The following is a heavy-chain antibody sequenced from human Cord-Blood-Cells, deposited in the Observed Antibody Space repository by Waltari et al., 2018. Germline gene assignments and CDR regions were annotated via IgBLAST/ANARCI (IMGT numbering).Heavy chain of an antibody. J-gene: IGHJ4*02. CDR3: AREGFSGSYFGNY. CDR2: INHSGSN. V-gene: IGHV4-34*01. Sequence: QVQLQQWGARLLKPSETLSLTCAVYGGSFSGYYWSWIRQPPGKGLEWIGEINHSGSNNYNPSLKSRVTISVDTSKNQFSLKLSSVTAADTAVYYCAREGFSGSYFGNYWGQGTLVTVSS. D-gene: IGHD1-26*01. CDR1: GGSFSGYY.